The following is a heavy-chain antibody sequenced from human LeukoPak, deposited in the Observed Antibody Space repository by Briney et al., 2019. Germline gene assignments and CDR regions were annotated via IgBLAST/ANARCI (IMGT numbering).Heavy chain of an antibody. Sequence: ASVKVSCKASGYTFTGYYMHWVRQAPGQGLEWMGWINPNSGGTNYAQKFQGRVTMTRDTSISTAYMELSRLRSDDTAVYYCARDKKSYSGYFYWDQGTLVTVSS. V-gene: IGHV1-2*02. J-gene: IGHJ4*02. CDR3: ARDKKSYSGYFY. D-gene: IGHD5-12*01. CDR1: GYTFTGYY. CDR2: INPNSGGT.